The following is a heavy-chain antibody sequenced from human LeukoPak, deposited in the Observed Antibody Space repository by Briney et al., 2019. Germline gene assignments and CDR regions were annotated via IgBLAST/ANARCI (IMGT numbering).Heavy chain of an antibody. J-gene: IGHJ4*02. V-gene: IGHV3-9*01. Sequence: PGGSLRLSCAASGFTFDDYAMHWVRQAPGKGLEWVSGISWNSGNIGYADSAKGRFPISRDNAKNSLYLQMNSLRAEDTALYYCAKGHYYDSSGYFDYWGQGTLVTVSS. CDR2: ISWNSGNI. CDR3: AKGHYYDSSGYFDY. D-gene: IGHD3-22*01. CDR1: GFTFDDYA.